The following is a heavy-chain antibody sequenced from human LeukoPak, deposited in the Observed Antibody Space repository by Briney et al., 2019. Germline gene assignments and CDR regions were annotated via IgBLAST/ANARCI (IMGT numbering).Heavy chain of an antibody. Sequence: SSETLSLTCSVSSGSISNYYWSWIRQPAGKGLEWIGRISTSGNTNYSPSLKSRVTMSVDTSKNQFFLNLRSVTAADTAVYYCARDSRYYDFWSGYLDYWGQGALVTVSS. D-gene: IGHD3-3*01. CDR2: ISTSGNT. CDR3: ARDSRYYDFWSGYLDY. V-gene: IGHV4-4*07. J-gene: IGHJ4*02. CDR1: SGSISNYY.